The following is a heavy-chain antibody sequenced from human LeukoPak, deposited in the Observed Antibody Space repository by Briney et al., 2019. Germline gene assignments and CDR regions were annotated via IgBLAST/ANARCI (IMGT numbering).Heavy chain of an antibody. CDR1: GFAFSNFA. V-gene: IGHV3-23*01. J-gene: IGHJ4*02. D-gene: IGHD3-10*01. CDR3: ARASNWGD. CDR2: ISDSGAST. Sequence: PGGSLRLSCAASGFAFSNFAMSWVRQAPGKGLEWVSGISDSGASTYYPDSVKGRFTISRDNSKNMLYLQMNSLRAEDTAVYYCARASNWGDWGQGTLVTVSS.